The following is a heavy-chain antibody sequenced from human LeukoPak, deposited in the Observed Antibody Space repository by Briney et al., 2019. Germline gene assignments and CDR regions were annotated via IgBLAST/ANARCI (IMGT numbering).Heavy chain of an antibody. CDR3: ARIENYYDSSGYYTYEKSYYYYGMDV. D-gene: IGHD3-22*01. V-gene: IGHV3-21*01. Sequence: GGSLRLSCAASGFTFSSYTMNWVRQAPGKGLEWVSSISTSSSYIYYADSVKGRFTISRDNAKNSLYLQMNSLRAEDTAVYYCARIENYYDSSGYYTYEKSYYYYGMDVWGQGTTVTVSS. J-gene: IGHJ6*02. CDR1: GFTFSSYT. CDR2: ISTSSSYI.